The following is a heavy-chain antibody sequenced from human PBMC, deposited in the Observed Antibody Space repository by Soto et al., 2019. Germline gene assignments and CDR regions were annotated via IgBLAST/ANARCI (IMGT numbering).Heavy chain of an antibody. CDR3: ARVGSTLAAGTPDY. Sequence: GGSLRLSCAASGFTFSYYYMSWSRQSPGKGLEWVSYISGSGSITHDADSVKGRFTISRDNAKNSLYLQMNSLRAEDTAIYYCARVGSTLAAGTPDYWGQGTLVTVSS. D-gene: IGHD6-13*01. CDR1: GFTFSYYY. V-gene: IGHV3-11*01. CDR2: ISGSGSIT. J-gene: IGHJ4*02.